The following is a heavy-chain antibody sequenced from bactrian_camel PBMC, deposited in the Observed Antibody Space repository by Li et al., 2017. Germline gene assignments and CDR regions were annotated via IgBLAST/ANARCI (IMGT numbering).Heavy chain of an antibody. V-gene: IGHV3S1*01. J-gene: IGHJ4*01. D-gene: IGHD3*01. CDR3: TKDRSYGTRNWVQST. CDR2: IVTGGGNT. Sequence: HVQLVESGGVSVQAEGSLRLSCAASGYFSKRCMAWFRQAPGKEREGVAAIVTGGGNTYYAGAVDGRFTISQDNAKNTVYLQMNSLKPEDTAMYYCTKDRSYGTRNWVQSTRGQGTQVTVS. CDR1: GYFSKRC.